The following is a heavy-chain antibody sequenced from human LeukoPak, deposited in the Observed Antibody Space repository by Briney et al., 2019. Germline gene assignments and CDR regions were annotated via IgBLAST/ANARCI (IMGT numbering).Heavy chain of an antibody. CDR1: GFTFSSYW. Sequence: GGSLRLSCAASGFTFSSYWMHWVRQAPGKGLVWVSSIKSDGSSASYADSVKGRFTISSDNAKNTLYLQMNSLRAEDTAVYYCARDLRTPSDTNIAIDYWGQGTLVTVSS. CDR3: ARDLRTPSDTNIAIDY. V-gene: IGHV3-74*01. J-gene: IGHJ4*02. D-gene: IGHD4-23*01. CDR2: IKSDGSSA.